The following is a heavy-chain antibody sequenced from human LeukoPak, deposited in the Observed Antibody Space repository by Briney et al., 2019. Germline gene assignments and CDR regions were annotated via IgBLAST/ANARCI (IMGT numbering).Heavy chain of an antibody. CDR2: IWYDGSKK. Sequence: GRSLRLSCAASGFTFSSYGMHWVRQAPGKGLEWVAVIWYDGSKKYYADSVKGRFTISRDNSKNTLYLQMNSLRAEDTAVYYCARVPYGDYFDYWGQGTLVTVSS. CDR1: GFTFSSYG. CDR3: ARVPYGDYFDY. V-gene: IGHV3-33*01. J-gene: IGHJ4*02. D-gene: IGHD4-17*01.